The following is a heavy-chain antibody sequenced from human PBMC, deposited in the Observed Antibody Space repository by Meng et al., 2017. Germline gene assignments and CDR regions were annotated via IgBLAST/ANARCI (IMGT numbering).Heavy chain of an antibody. D-gene: IGHD6-6*01. J-gene: IGHJ6*02. CDR2: SNAGNGNT. Sequence: ASVKVSCKASGYTFTSYAMHWVRQAPGQRLEWMGWSNAGNGNTKYSQEFQGRVTITRDTSASTAYMELSSLRSDDTAVYFCARGSSSYFGMDVWGQGTTVTVSS. V-gene: IGHV1-3*02. CDR1: GYTFTSYA. CDR3: ARGSSSYFGMDV.